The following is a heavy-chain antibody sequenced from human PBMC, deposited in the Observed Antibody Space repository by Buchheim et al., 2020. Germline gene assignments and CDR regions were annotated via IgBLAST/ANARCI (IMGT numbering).Heavy chain of an antibody. CDR2: INIDGSIT. J-gene: IGHJ4*02. Sequence: EVQLVESGGGLVQPGGSLRLSCAASGFTFTSYWMHWVRQAPGKGLGWVARINIDGSITTHADSVKGRFTTSRENAKNPLYLQMNSLRAEDTAVYYCVADSSGYRYWGQGTL. CDR3: VADSSGYRY. D-gene: IGHD3-22*01. CDR1: GFTFTSYW. V-gene: IGHV3-74*03.